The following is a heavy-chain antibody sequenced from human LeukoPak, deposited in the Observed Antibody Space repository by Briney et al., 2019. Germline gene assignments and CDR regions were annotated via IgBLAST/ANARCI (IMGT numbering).Heavy chain of an antibody. D-gene: IGHD3-3*01. Sequence: ASVKVSCKASGYTFTGYYMHWVRQAPGQGLEWMGWINPNSGGTNYAQKFQGRVTMTRDTSISTAYMELSRLRSDDTAVYYCARGGVYDFWSGLYGMDVWGQGTTVTVS. J-gene: IGHJ6*02. V-gene: IGHV1-2*02. CDR2: INPNSGGT. CDR1: GYTFTGYY. CDR3: ARGGVYDFWSGLYGMDV.